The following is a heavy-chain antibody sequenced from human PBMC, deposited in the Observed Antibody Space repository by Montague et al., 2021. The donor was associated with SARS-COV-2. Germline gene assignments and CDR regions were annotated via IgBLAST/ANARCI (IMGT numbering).Heavy chain of an antibody. CDR2: ISYSGRT. J-gene: IGHJ6*03. CDR3: ASAYWYGSGTYVYNYYMDV. CDR1: GGSVTSSSYY. D-gene: IGHD3-10*01. V-gene: IGHV4-39*01. Sequence: SETLSPTCTVSGGSVTSSSYYWGWIRQPPGRGLEWVGTISYSGRTYFXPSLKSRLTISVDASENQFSLRLSSVSAADTAVYYCASAYWYGSGTYVYNYYMDVWGNGTTVTVSS.